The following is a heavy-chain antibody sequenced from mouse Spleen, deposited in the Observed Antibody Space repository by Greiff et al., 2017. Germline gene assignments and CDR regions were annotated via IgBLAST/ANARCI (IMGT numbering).Heavy chain of an antibody. D-gene: IGHD4-1*01. CDR1: GFTFSSYA. V-gene: IGHV5-9-3*01. CDR2: ISSGGGNT. CDR3: ARLGLGRRYYAMDY. J-gene: IGHJ4*01. Sequence: EVQVVESGGGLVKLGGSLKLSCAASGFTFSSYAMSWVRQTPEKRLEWVATISSGGGNTYYPDSVKGRFTISRDNAKNTLYLQMSSLKSEDTAMYYCARLGLGRRYYAMDYWGQGTSVTVSS.